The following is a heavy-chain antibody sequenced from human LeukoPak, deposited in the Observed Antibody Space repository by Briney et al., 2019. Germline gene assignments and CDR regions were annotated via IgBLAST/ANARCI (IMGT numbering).Heavy chain of an antibody. D-gene: IGHD3-10*01. Sequence: SETLSLTCTVSGGSISGYSWTWIRQPPGQGLEWIGYFHNSRTTSYNPSLTGRVIISVDTAMDQISLKLNSVTAADTAVYYCARGHLGLSPWGQGALVTVSS. V-gene: IGHV4-59*01. CDR2: FHNSRTT. CDR1: GGSISGYS. J-gene: IGHJ5*02. CDR3: ARGHLGLSP.